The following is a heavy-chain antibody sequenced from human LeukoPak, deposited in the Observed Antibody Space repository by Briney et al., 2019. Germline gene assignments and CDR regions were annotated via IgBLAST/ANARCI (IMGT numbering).Heavy chain of an antibody. J-gene: IGHJ4*02. CDR1: GYTFTSYD. D-gene: IGHD1-1*01. CDR2: MNPNSGNT. Sequence: SVKVSCKASGYTFTSYDINWVRQATGQGLEWMGWMNPNSGNTGYAQKFQGRVTMTRNTSISTAYMELSSLRSEDTAVYYCARGLGKAPKRRYYFDYWGQGTLVTVSS. V-gene: IGHV1-8*01. CDR3: ARGLGKAPKRRYYFDY.